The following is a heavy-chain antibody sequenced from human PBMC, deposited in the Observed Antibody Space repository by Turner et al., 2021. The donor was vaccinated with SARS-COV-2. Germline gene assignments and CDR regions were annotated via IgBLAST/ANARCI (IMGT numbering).Heavy chain of an antibody. D-gene: IGHD3-10*01. CDR1: GYIFINYY. V-gene: IGHV1-46*03. CDR2: INPSGGGT. J-gene: IGHJ4*02. CDR3: ARGELWSFSSYDN. Sequence: QVQLVQSGAEVKTPGASVKVSCKASGYIFINYYIHWVRQSPGQGLEWVGIINPSGGGTSYAQKFRGRGTMTRDTSTSTVSMELSSLRSEDTAVYYCARGELWSFSSYDNWGQGTLVTVSS.